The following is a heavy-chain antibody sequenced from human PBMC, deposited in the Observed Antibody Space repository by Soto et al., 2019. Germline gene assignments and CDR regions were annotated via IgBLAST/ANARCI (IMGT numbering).Heavy chain of an antibody. CDR1: GGSFSGYY. D-gene: IGHD5-12*01. J-gene: IGHJ6*02. Sequence: SETLSLTCAVYGGSFSGYYWSWIRQPPGKGLEWIGEINHSGSTNYNPSLKSRVTISVDTSKNQFSLKLSFVTAADTAVYYCARLNIVATITRYYYYGMDVWGQGTTVTVSS. CDR2: INHSGST. CDR3: ARLNIVATITRYYYYGMDV. V-gene: IGHV4-34*01.